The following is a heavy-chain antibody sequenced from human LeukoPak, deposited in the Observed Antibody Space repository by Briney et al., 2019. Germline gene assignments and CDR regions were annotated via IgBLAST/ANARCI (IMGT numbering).Heavy chain of an antibody. D-gene: IGHD3-9*01. CDR2: IRYDGSNK. J-gene: IGHJ4*02. Sequence: GGSLRLSCAASGFTFSSYGMHWVRQAPGKGLEWVAFIRYDGSNKYYADSVKGRFTISRDNSKNTLYLQMNSLRAEDTVVYYCAKSADYDILTGNFDYWGQGTLVTVSS. CDR3: AKSADYDILTGNFDY. CDR1: GFTFSSYG. V-gene: IGHV3-30*02.